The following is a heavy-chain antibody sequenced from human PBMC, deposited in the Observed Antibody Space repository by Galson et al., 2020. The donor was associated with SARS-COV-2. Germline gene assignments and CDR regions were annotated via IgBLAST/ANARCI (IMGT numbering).Heavy chain of an antibody. CDR2: ISGSGGST. CDR3: AKGPVYYYDSSGYYFDY. D-gene: IGHD3-22*01. V-gene: IGHV3-23*01. Sequence: GGSLRLSCAASGFTFSSYAMSWVRQAPGKGLEWVSAISGSGGSTYYADSVKGRFTISRDNSKNTLYLQMNSLRAEDTAVYYCAKGPVYYYDSSGYYFDYWGQGTLVTVSS. J-gene: IGHJ4*02. CDR1: GFTFSSYA.